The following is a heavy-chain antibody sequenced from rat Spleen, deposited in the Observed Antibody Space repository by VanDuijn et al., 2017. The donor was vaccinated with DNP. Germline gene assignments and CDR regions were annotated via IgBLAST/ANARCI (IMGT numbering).Heavy chain of an antibody. CDR2: VSYDGSNT. CDR3: TRRIYYSGEVRAMDA. CDR1: GFTFTDHN. Sequence: EVQLVESGGGLVQPGRSLKLSCAASGFTFTDHNMAWVRQAPKKGLEWVATVSYDGSNTYYRDSGKGRFTISRDNAKSTLYLQMDSLRSEDTATYYCTRRIYYSGEVRAMDAWGQGTSVTVSS. J-gene: IGHJ4*01. D-gene: IGHD1-1*01. V-gene: IGHV5-7*01.